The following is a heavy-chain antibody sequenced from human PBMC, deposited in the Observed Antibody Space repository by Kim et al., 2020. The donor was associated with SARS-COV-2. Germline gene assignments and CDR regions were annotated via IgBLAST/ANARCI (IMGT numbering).Heavy chain of an antibody. J-gene: IGHJ4*02. CDR2: ISYDGSNK. Sequence: GGSLRLSCAASGFTFSSYAMHWVRQAPGKGLEWVAVISYDGSNKYYADSVKGRFTISRDNSKNTLYLQMNSLRAEDTAVYYCARDEPYSGYDPWVYYFDYWGQGTLVTVSS. CDR3: ARDEPYSGYDPWVYYFDY. D-gene: IGHD5-12*01. CDR1: GFTFSSYA. V-gene: IGHV3-30*04.